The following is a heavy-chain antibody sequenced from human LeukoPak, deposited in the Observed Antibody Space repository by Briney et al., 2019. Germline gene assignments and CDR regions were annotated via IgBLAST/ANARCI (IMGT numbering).Heavy chain of an antibody. J-gene: IGHJ4*02. V-gene: IGHV3-23*01. CDR1: GFTFSSYA. CDR2: ISGSGGST. D-gene: IGHD3-10*01. Sequence: GGSLRLSCAASGFTFSSYAMSWVRQAPGKGLEWVSAISGSGGSTFYADSVKGRFTISRDNSKNTLYLQMNSLRAEDTAVYYCAKDELLWFGESAMEAFDYWGQGTLVTVSS. CDR3: AKDELLWFGESAMEAFDY.